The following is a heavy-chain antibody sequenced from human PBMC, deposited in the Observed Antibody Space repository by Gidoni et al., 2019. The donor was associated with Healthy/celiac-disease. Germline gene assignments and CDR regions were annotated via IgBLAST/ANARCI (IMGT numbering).Heavy chain of an antibody. J-gene: IGHJ6*02. V-gene: IGHV1-18*01. CDR3: ARIVGAPYYYYYGMDV. CDR1: GYTFTSYG. Sequence: QVQLVQSGAEVKKPGASVKVSCKASGYTFTSYGISWVRQAPGQGLEWMGWISAYNGNTNSAQKLQGRVTMTTDTSTSTAYMELRSLRSDDTAVYYCARIVGAPYYYYYGMDVWGQGTTVTVSS. CDR2: ISAYNGNT. D-gene: IGHD1-26*01.